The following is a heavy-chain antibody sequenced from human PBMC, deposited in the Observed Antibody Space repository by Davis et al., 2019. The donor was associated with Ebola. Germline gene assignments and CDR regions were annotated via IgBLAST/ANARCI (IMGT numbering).Heavy chain of an antibody. V-gene: IGHV4-59*01. Sequence: MPSETLSLTCTVSGGSISSYYWSWIRQPPGKGLEWIGYIYYSGSTNYNPSLKSRVTISVDTSKNQFSLKLSSVTAADTAVYYCARGDWLLYLHFFDYWGQGTLVTVSS. CDR3: ARGDWLLYLHFFDY. D-gene: IGHD3/OR15-3a*01. J-gene: IGHJ4*02. CDR2: IYYSGST. CDR1: GGSISSYY.